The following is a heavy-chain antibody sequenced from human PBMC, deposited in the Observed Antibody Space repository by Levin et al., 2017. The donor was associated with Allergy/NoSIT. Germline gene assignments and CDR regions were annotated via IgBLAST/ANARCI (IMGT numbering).Heavy chain of an antibody. J-gene: IGHJ4*02. D-gene: IGHD2-21*01. CDR3: ARHILWEGGDDIFDY. V-gene: IGHV4-39*01. CDR2: IYYSGST. Sequence: LSLTCTVSGGSISSSSYYWGWIRQPPGKGLEWIGSIYYSGSTYYNPSLKSRVTISVDTSKNQFSLKLSSVTAADTAVYYCARHILWEGGDDIFDYWGQGTLVTVSS. CDR1: GGSISSSSYY.